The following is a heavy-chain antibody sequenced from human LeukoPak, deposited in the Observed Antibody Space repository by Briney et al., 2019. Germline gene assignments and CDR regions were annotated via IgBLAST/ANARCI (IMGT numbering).Heavy chain of an antibody. V-gene: IGHV1-69*05. D-gene: IGHD2-2*02. J-gene: IGHJ5*02. CDR3: ARTPTVVVPAAIPMGWFDP. CDR2: IIPIFGTA. CDR1: GGTFTSYA. Sequence: SVKVSCKASGGTFTSYAISWVRQAPGPGLEWMGGIIPIFGTANYAQKFQGRVTITTDESTSTAYMELSSLRSEDTAVYYCARTPTVVVPAAIPMGWFDPWGQGTLVTVSS.